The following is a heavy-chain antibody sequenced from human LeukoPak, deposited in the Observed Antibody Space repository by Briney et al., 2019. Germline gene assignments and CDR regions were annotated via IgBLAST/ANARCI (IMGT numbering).Heavy chain of an antibody. Sequence: GGSLRLSCAASGFTFSSYAMSWVRQAPGKGLEWVSAVSGTSDHTYYTDSVKGRFTISRDNSKNTLYLQMNSLRAEDTAVYYCANLVFVSSGYSYFDYWGQGTLVTVSS. V-gene: IGHV3-23*01. CDR3: ANLVFVSSGYSYFDY. J-gene: IGHJ4*02. D-gene: IGHD3-22*01. CDR2: VSGTSDHT. CDR1: GFTFSSYA.